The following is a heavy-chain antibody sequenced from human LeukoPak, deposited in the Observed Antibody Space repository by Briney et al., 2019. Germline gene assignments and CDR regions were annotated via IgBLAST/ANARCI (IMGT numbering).Heavy chain of an antibody. CDR3: ARDVAPALRIMITFGGGFDY. CDR2: ISPNSGGT. CDR1: GYTFTGYY. D-gene: IGHD3-16*01. V-gene: IGHV1-2*02. J-gene: IGHJ4*02. Sequence: GASVKVSGKASGYTFTGYYMHWVRQAPGQGLEWMGWISPNSGGTNYAQKFQGRVTMTRDTSISTAYMELSRLRSDDTAVYYCARDVAPALRIMITFGGGFDYWGQGTLVTVSS.